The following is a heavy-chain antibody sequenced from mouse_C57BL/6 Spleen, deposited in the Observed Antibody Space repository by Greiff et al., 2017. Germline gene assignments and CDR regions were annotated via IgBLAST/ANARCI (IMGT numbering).Heavy chain of an antibody. Sequence: VQLQQPGAELVMPGASVKLSCKASGYTFTSYWMHWVKQRPGQGLEWIGEIDPSDSYPNYNQKFKGKSTLTVDKSSSTAYMQLSSLTSEDSAVYYCARGDGNYGEWYFAVGGTGTPVTVSS. D-gene: IGHD2-1*01. CDR1: GYTFTSYW. J-gene: IGHJ1*03. V-gene: IGHV1-69*01. CDR3: ARGDGNYGEWYFAV. CDR2: IDPSDSYP.